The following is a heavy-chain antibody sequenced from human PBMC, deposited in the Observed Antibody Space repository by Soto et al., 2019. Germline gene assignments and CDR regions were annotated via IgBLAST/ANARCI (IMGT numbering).Heavy chain of an antibody. CDR2: IYYSGST. J-gene: IGHJ6*03. Sequence: SETLSLTCTVSGGSISSYYWSWIRQPPGKGLEWIGYIYYSGSTNYNPSLKSRVTISVDTSKNQFSLKLSSVTAADTAVYYCARHVGDIVVVPAAILEYYYYYMDVWGKGTTVTVSS. D-gene: IGHD2-2*01. V-gene: IGHV4-59*08. CDR3: ARHVGDIVVVPAAILEYYYYYMDV. CDR1: GGSISSYY.